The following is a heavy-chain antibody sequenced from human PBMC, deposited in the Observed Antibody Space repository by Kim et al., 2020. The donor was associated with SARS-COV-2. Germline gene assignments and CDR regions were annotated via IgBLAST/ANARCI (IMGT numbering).Heavy chain of an antibody. D-gene: IGHD5-18*01. Sequence: KYAHKFQGRVTMPRDTSTSTVYMELSSLTSEDTAVYYCARRTGTSYGSFDFWGQGTLVTVSS. CDR3: ARRTGTSYGSFDF. J-gene: IGHJ4*02. V-gene: IGHV1-46*01.